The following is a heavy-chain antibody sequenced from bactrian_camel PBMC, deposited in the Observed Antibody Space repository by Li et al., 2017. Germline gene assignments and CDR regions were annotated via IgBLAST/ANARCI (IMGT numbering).Heavy chain of an antibody. J-gene: IGHJ4*01. V-gene: IGHV3S1*01. CDR1: GFTFSTYD. D-gene: IGHD2*01. CDR2: IGARGYGE. Sequence: VQLVESGGGLVQPGGSLRLSCVTSGFTFSTYDMNWVRQAPGQGLEWVSGIGARGYGEYYADSVKGRFTVSRDNPKNTLYLRLNSLKTEDSAMYYCSKAVSGCGDSDYSIDSADRGQGTQVTVS.